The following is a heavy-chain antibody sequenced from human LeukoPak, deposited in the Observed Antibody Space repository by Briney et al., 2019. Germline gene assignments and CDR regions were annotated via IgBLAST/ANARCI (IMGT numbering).Heavy chain of an antibody. CDR2: IYYSGST. CDR3: ARSWYGDYLVDY. V-gene: IGHV4-39*01. D-gene: IGHD4-17*01. CDR1: GGSISSSYYY. J-gene: IGHJ4*02. Sequence: PSETLSLTCTVSGGSISSSYYYWGWIRQPPGKGLEWIGSIYYSGSTYYNPSLKSRVTISVDTSKNQFSLKLSSVTAADTAVYYCARSWYGDYLVDYWGQGTLVTVSS.